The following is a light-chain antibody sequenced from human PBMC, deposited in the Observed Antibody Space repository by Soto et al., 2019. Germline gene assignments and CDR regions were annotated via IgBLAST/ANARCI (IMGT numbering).Light chain of an antibody. Sequence: SYELTQPPSVSVAPGQTARITCGGNKIGSKSVHWYQQKPGRAPVLVVYDDSDRPSGIPERFSGSNSGNTATLTINRVEAGDEADYYCQVCDSSSDHYVFGTGTKVTVL. V-gene: IGLV3-21*02. CDR3: QVCDSSSDHYV. CDR1: KIGSKS. J-gene: IGLJ1*01. CDR2: DDS.